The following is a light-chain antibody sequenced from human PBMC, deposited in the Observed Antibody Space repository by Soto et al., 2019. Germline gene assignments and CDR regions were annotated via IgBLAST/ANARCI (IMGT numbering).Light chain of an antibody. CDR3: QQYGSSSWT. V-gene: IGKV3-20*01. J-gene: IGKJ1*01. CDR2: GAS. CDR1: QSVGSSY. Sequence: EIVFTQSPGTLSLSPGERATLSCRASQSVGSSYLAWYQQKPGQAPRLLIYGASSRATGIPDRFSGSGPGTDYTLTISRLEPEDFAVYYCQQYGSSSWTLGQGTKVDIK.